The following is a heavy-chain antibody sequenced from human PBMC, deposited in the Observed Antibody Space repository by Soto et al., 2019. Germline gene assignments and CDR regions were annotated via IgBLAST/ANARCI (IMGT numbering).Heavy chain of an antibody. Sequence: ASVKVSCKASGYTFTNYYMHWVRQAPGQGLEWMGWINPHRDDTKYAQNFQGRVIMTRDTSISTAYMELSRLTSDDTAVYYCAILPGITVARPTYSFDPWGQGTLVTVSS. CDR1: GYTFTNYY. CDR3: AILPGITVARPTYSFDP. CDR2: INPHRDDT. V-gene: IGHV1-2*02. J-gene: IGHJ5*02. D-gene: IGHD6-19*01.